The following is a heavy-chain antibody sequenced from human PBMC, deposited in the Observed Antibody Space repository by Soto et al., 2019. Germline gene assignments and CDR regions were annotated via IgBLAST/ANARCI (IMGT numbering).Heavy chain of an antibody. Sequence: SVKVSCKASGGTFSSYAISWVRQAPGQGLEWMGGIIPIFGTANYAQKFQGRVTITADKSTSTAYMELSSLRSEDMAVYYCAGSDDYYGSGSYYSRGSNFDYWGQGTLVTVS. CDR2: IIPIFGTA. CDR1: GGTFSSYA. CDR3: AGSDDYYGSGSYYSRGSNFDY. V-gene: IGHV1-69*06. D-gene: IGHD3-10*01. J-gene: IGHJ4*02.